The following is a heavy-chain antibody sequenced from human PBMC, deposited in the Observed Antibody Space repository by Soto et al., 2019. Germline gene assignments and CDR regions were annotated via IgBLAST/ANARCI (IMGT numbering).Heavy chain of an antibody. D-gene: IGHD4-17*01. CDR3: GREGGETWDYGAS. V-gene: IGHV4-4*07. CDR1: GGSISSYR. J-gene: IGHJ4*02. CDR2: LNYYGHS. Sequence: QVQLQESGPGLVRPSETLSLTCTVPGGSISSYRWSWFRQPAGKGLEWIGRLNYYGHSHYNPSLKSRVTASVDASRNQFFLTLRSVSAADSPVYDCGREGGETWDYGASRGQGTPVTVS.